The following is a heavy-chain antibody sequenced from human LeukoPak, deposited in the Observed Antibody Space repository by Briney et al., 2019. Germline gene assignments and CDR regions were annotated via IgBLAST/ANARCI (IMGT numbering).Heavy chain of an antibody. CDR2: IYYSGST. CDR1: GGSISSGGYY. V-gene: IGHV4-31*03. Sequence: SRTLSLTCTVSGGSISSGGYYWSWIRQHPGKGLEWIGYIYYSGSTYYNPSLKSRVTISVDTSKNQFSLKLSSVTAADTAVCYCARGNGDYGAPYWYFDLWGRGTLVTVSS. J-gene: IGHJ2*01. D-gene: IGHD4-17*01. CDR3: ARGNGDYGAPYWYFDL.